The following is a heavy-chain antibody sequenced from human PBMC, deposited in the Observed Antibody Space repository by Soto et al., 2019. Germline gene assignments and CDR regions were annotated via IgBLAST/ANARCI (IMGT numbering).Heavy chain of an antibody. D-gene: IGHD3-10*01. CDR2: IYYSGST. CDR1: GGSISSGDYY. CDR3: ASFDTVASGDY. J-gene: IGHJ4*02. Sequence: LSLTCTVSGGSISSGDYYWSWIRQPPGKGLEWIGYIYYSGSTYYNPSLKSRVTISADTSKNQFSLKLSSVTAADTAFYYCASFDTVASGDYWGQGTLVTVSS. V-gene: IGHV4-30-4*01.